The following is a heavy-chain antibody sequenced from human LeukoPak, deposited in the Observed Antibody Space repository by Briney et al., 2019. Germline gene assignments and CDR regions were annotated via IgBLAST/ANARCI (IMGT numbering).Heavy chain of an antibody. CDR1: GFTFSIYW. CDR2: IKEDGSEE. V-gene: IGHV3-7*01. J-gene: IGHJ4*02. Sequence: GGSPRLSCTTSGFTFSIYWMSWVRQAPGKGLEWVASIKEDGSEEHYVDSVKGRFTISRDNARNSVHVQMNSLRAEDTAVYFCARVRPGHYFDYWGQGALVTVSS. CDR3: ARVRPGHYFDY. D-gene: IGHD6-6*01.